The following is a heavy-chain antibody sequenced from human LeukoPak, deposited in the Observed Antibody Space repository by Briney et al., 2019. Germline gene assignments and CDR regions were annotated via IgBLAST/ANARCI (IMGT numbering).Heavy chain of an antibody. CDR2: VRSKAYGGTT. CDR3: TRGGQLLGKGYFFDY. CDR1: GFTFGDYA. V-gene: IGHV3-49*04. Sequence: GGSLRLSCTTSGFTFGDYAMSWVRQAPGKGLEWAGLVRSKAYGGTTESATSVKGRFTFSRDDSKSIAYLQMSSLTTEDTAVYFCTRGGQLLGKGYFFDYWGQGAVVTVSS. D-gene: IGHD1-26*01. J-gene: IGHJ4*02.